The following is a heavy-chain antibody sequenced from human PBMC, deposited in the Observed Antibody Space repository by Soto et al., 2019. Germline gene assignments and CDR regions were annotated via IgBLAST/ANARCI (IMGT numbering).Heavy chain of an antibody. CDR3: ASRGYSYGLPLRLAV. CDR1: GGSISSGGYY. J-gene: IGHJ6*02. D-gene: IGHD5-18*01. V-gene: IGHV4-31*03. CDR2: IYYSGST. Sequence: SETLSLTCTVSGGSISSGGYYWSWIRQHPGKGLEWIGYIYYSGSTYYNPSLKSRVTISVDTSKNQFSLKLSSVTAADTAVYYCASRGYSYGLPLRLAVWGQGTTVTVSS.